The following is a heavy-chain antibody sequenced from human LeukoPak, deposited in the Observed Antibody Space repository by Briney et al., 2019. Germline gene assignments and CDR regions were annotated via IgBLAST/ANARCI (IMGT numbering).Heavy chain of an antibody. Sequence: PSETLSLTCSVSGGSISSFYKYWGWIRQPPGQGLEWIGSVYYSGTTYYNPSLKSRVTVSVDTSKNQFSRRLTSVTAADTAVYHGARSSAAEGPTHNGFDPGGQGTLSPSPQ. J-gene: IGHJ5*02. CDR3: ARSSAAEGPTHNGFDP. D-gene: IGHD6-13*01. CDR2: VYYSGTT. CDR1: GGSISSFYKY. V-gene: IGHV4-39*01.